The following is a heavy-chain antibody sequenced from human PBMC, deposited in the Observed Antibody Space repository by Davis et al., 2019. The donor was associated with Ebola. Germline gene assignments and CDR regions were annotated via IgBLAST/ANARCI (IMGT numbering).Heavy chain of an antibody. CDR1: GYTFTSYG. V-gene: IGHV1-18*01. CDR3: ARAGIMITFGGVIAKVFDY. J-gene: IGHJ4*02. Sequence: ASVTVSCKASGYTFTSYGISWVRQAPGQGLEWMGWISAYNGSTNYAQKLQGRVTMTTDTSTSTAYMELRSLRSDDTAVYYCARAGIMITFGGVIAKVFDYWGQGTLVTVSS. D-gene: IGHD3-16*02. CDR2: ISAYNGST.